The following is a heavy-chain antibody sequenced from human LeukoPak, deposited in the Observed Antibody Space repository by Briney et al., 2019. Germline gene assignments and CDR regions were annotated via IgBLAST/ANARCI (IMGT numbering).Heavy chain of an antibody. CDR1: GFTFSNAW. J-gene: IGHJ4*02. Sequence: GGSLRLSCAASGFTFSNAWMSWVRQAPGKGLEWVGRIKSKTDGGTTDYAAPVKGRFTISRDDSKNTLYLQMNSLGAEDTAVYYCARDTRLRYFDWSLLLGYWGQGTLVTVSS. CDR3: ARDTRLRYFDWSLLLGY. CDR2: IKSKTDGGTT. V-gene: IGHV3-15*01. D-gene: IGHD3-9*01.